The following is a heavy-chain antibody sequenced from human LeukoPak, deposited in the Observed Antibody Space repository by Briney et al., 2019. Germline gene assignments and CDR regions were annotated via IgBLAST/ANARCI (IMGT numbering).Heavy chain of an antibody. V-gene: IGHV3-20*01. CDR2: INSNGGST. D-gene: IGHD3-10*01. CDR3: PGDTSSSYVSGRDD. J-gene: IGHJ4*02. Sequence: PGGSLRLSCAASGFTLYVYGIGWVSQAPGKGLEWVSGINSNGGSTGYAASVKGRFTISRDNATNSLYLQMNSLRAEDTALYDCPGDTSSSYVSGRDDSGQGTLVTVSS. CDR1: GFTLYVYG.